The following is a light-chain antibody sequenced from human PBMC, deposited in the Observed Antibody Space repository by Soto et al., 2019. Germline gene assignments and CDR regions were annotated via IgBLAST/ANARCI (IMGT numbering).Light chain of an antibody. J-gene: IGKJ2*01. V-gene: IGKV1-39*01. CDR3: QQGSSLPYT. Sequence: DIQMTQSPSSLSASVGDRVTITCRASQSVGSLLNWFQQKPGKAPKLLIYAASTLQSGASSRFSGSGAGTDFTLISSSLQPEDFATYYCQQGSSLPYTFGQGTKVEI. CDR2: AAS. CDR1: QSVGSL.